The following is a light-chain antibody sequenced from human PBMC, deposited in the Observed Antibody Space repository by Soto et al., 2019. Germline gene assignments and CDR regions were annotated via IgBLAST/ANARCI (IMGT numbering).Light chain of an antibody. V-gene: IGKV3-20*01. CDR1: QSVSSSY. J-gene: IGKJ1*01. Sequence: EIVLTQSPGTLSLSPGERATLSCRASQSVSSSYLAWYLQKPGQSPRLLIYGVTSRAIGTPDRFSGSGSGTDFTLTISRLEPEDFAVYYCQQHGSSPWTFGQGTKVEIK. CDR2: GVT. CDR3: QQHGSSPWT.